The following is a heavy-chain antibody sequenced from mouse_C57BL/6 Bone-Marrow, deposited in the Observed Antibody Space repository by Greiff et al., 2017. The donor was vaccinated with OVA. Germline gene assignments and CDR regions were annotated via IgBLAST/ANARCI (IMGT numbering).Heavy chain of an antibody. J-gene: IGHJ4*01. V-gene: IGHV1-26*01. CDR3: ARGDYDHVYAMDY. Sequence: VQLQQSGPELVKPGASVKISCKASGYTFTDYYMNWVKQSHGKSLEWIGDINPNNGGTSYNQKFKGKATLTVDKSSSTAYMELRSLTSEDSAVYYCARGDYDHVYAMDYWGQGTSVTASS. CDR2: INPNNGGT. CDR1: GYTFTDYY. D-gene: IGHD2-4*01.